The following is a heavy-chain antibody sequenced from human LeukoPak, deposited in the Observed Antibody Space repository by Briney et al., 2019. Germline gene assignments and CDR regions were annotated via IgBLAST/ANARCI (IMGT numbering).Heavy chain of an antibody. CDR1: GFTFSNYW. CDR3: ARSNQADDY. CDR2: INTGGSST. Sequence: GGSLRLSCTASGFTFSNYWMHWVRQVPGKGLVWVSRINTGGSSTTYADSVKGRFTISRDNAKNTLYLHMNSLRIEDTAVYYCARSNQADDYWGQGTLVTVSS. V-gene: IGHV3-74*01. D-gene: IGHD4-11*01. J-gene: IGHJ4*02.